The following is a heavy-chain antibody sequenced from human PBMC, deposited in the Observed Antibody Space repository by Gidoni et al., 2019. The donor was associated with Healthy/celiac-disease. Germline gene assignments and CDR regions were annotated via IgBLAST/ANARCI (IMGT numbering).Heavy chain of an antibody. D-gene: IGHD3-22*01. Sequence: QVQLQQWGAGLFKPSETLSITCAVYGGSFSGYYWSWIRQPPGKGLDGIGEINHSGSTNYIPSLKSRVTISVDTSKNQFSLKLSSVTAADTAVYYCARGPRRYYDSSGGIDYWGQGTLVTVSS. CDR2: INHSGST. V-gene: IGHV4-34*01. CDR3: ARGPRRYYDSSGGIDY. J-gene: IGHJ4*02. CDR1: GGSFSGYY.